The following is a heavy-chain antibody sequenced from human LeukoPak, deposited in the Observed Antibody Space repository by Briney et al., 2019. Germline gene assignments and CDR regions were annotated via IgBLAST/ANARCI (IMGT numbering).Heavy chain of an antibody. V-gene: IGHV6-1*01. CDR2: TFYRSKWFT. Sequence: SQTLSLTCAISGDSVSGNSAAWSWIRLSPSRGLEWLGRTFYRSKWFTDYAPCMRGRITINSDKSRNHFYLQLKTVTPDDTDVYYCTRQGTMAAFESWGQGTLVTVSS. CDR3: TRQGTMAAFES. CDR1: GDSVSGNSAA. D-gene: IGHD1/OR15-1a*01. J-gene: IGHJ4*02.